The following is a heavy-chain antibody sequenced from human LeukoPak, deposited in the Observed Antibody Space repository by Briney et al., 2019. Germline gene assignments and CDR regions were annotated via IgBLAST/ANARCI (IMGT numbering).Heavy chain of an antibody. CDR1: GFTFSSSA. Sequence: GGSLRLSCAASGFTFSSSAMGWVRQAPGKGLEWVSGIIGSGGSTYYADSVKGRFTISRDNSKNTLYLQMNSLRAEDTAVYYCAKANCDSRGYFDYWGQGILVTVSS. V-gene: IGHV3-23*01. CDR3: AKANCDSRGYFDY. D-gene: IGHD2-21*02. J-gene: IGHJ4*02. CDR2: IIGSGGST.